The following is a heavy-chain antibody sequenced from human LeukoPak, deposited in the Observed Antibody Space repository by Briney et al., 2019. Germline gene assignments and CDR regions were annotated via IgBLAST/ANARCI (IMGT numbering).Heavy chain of an antibody. D-gene: IGHD3-10*01. J-gene: IGHJ4*02. CDR1: GFTFDDYA. CDR2: ISWNSGSI. Sequence: GGSLRLSCAASGFTFDDYAMHWVRQAPGNGLEWVSGISWNSGSIGYADSVKGRFTISRDNAKNSLYLQMNSLRAEDTALYYCARAKYGSGSYYPHWGQGTLVTVSS. V-gene: IGHV3-9*01. CDR3: ARAKYGSGSYYPH.